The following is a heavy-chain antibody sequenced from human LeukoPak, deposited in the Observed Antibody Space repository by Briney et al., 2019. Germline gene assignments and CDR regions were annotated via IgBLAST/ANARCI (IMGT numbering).Heavy chain of an antibody. J-gene: IGHJ4*02. D-gene: IGHD3-3*01. CDR1: GFTFSTSW. CDR2: IKSKTDGGTT. CDR3: TTTPTKYYDFWSAYNDY. Sequence: PGGSLRLSCAASGFTFSTSWMSWVRQAPGKGLEWVGRIKSKTDGGTTDYAAPVKGRFTISRDDSKNTLYLQMNSLKTEDTAVYYCTTTPTKYYDFWSAYNDYWGQGTLVTVSS. V-gene: IGHV3-15*01.